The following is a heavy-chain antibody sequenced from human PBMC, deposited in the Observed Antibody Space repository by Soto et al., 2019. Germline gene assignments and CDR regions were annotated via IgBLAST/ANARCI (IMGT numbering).Heavy chain of an antibody. CDR2: TNAGNGNT. Sequence: GASVKVSCKASGYTFTSYAMHWVRQAPGQRLEWMGWTNAGNGNTKYSQKFQGRVTITRDTSASTAYMELSSLRSEDTAVYYCARSEYSYGLTHFDYWGQGTLVTVSS. CDR1: GYTFTSYA. V-gene: IGHV1-3*01. CDR3: ARSEYSYGLTHFDY. J-gene: IGHJ4*02. D-gene: IGHD5-18*01.